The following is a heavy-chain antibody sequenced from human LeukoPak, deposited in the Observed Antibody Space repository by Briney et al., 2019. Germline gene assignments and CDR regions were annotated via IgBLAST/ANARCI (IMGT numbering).Heavy chain of an antibody. CDR1: GGTFSSYA. J-gene: IGHJ6*03. Sequence: ASVKVSCKASGGTFSSYAISWVRQAPGQGLEWMGGIIPIFGTANYAQKFQGRVTITTDESTSTAYMELSSLRSEDTAVYYCARGLEGAYYYYMDVWGKGTTVTVSS. CDR2: IIPIFGTA. CDR3: ARGLEGAYYYYMDV. D-gene: IGHD1-1*01. V-gene: IGHV1-69*05.